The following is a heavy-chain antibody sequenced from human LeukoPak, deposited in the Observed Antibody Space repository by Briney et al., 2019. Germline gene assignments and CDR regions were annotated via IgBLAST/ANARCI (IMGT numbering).Heavy chain of an antibody. J-gene: IGHJ4*02. V-gene: IGHV1-18*04. Sequence: ASVKVSCKASGYTFTSYGISWVRQPPGQGLEWMGWISAYNGNTNYAQKLQGRVTMSTDTSTSTAYMELRSLRSDDTAGYYCARPRGLDDILTNFDYWGQGTLVTVSS. CDR1: GYTFTSYG. D-gene: IGHD3-9*01. CDR3: ARPRGLDDILTNFDY. CDR2: ISAYNGNT.